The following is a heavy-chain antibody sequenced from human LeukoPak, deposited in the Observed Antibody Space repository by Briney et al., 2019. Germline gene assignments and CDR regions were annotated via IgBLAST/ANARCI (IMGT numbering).Heavy chain of an antibody. D-gene: IGHD1-26*01. CDR1: GYTFTDNV. CDR2: ISVYNGDT. J-gene: IGHJ4*02. CDR3: ARGMYSGSYFRYEF. V-gene: IGHV1-18*01. Sequence: GASVKVSCKTSGYTFTDNVITWLRQAPGQGLQWMGWISVYNGDTYYAQTLQARVRMTADTSTSTAYMELRSLRSDDTAIYYCARGMYSGSYFRYEFWGQGTVVTVSS.